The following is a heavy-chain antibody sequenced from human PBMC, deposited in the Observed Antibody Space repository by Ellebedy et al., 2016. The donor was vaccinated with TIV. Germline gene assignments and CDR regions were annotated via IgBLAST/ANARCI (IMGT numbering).Heavy chain of an antibody. D-gene: IGHD6-13*01. J-gene: IGHJ5*02. CDR2: INHSGRT. CDR1: GSSFSDYS. CDR3: ASGRYSRTYNWFDP. V-gene: IGHV4-34*01. Sequence: MPSETLSLTCAAYGSSFSDYSWNWIRQPPGKGLEWIGEINHSGRTKYNPSLKSRVTISGDTSKNQFSLILSSVTAADTAVYYWASGRYSRTYNWFDPWGQGTLVTVSS.